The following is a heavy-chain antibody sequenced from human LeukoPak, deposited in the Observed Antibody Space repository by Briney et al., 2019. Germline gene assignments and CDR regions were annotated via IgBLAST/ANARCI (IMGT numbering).Heavy chain of an antibody. J-gene: IGHJ4*02. V-gene: IGHV1-2*02. CDR1: GYTFTNYY. CDR3: ARDYELGTAGTAYEYFDY. D-gene: IGHD1-1*01. CDR2: INPNSGGT. Sequence: ASVKVSCKASGYTFTNYYMHWVRHAPGQGLEWMGWINPNSGGTSYAQKFQGRVTMTRDTSISTAYMELSRLRSDDTAVYYCARDYELGTAGTAYEYFDYWGQGTLVTVSS.